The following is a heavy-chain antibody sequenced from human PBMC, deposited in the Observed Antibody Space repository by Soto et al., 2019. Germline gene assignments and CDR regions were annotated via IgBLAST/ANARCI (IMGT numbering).Heavy chain of an antibody. J-gene: IGHJ6*02. V-gene: IGHV1-3*01. CDR3: AREPPLVEPKGGMDV. Sequence: GASVKGSCTAAGYTITSYSMHWVRHAPGQRLEWMGWINAGNGNTKYSQKFQGRVTITRDTSASTAYMELSSLRSEDTAVYYCAREPPLVEPKGGMDVLGQGTTVTVSS. CDR2: INAGNGNT. D-gene: IGHD1-1*01. CDR1: GYTITSYS.